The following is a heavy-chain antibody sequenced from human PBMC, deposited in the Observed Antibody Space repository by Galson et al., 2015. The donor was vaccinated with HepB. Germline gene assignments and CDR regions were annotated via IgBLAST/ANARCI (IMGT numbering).Heavy chain of an antibody. CDR2: ISYDGGST. J-gene: IGHJ6*02. D-gene: IGHD1-7*01. V-gene: IGHV3-30-3*01. CDR3: ARDQAAATTYYYYGMDV. CDR1: GFTFSTSA. Sequence: SLRLSCAASGFTFSTSAMHWVRQAPGKGLEWVAVISYDGGSTSYADSVKGRFSISRDSSKNTVYLHMNSLRLEDTALYYCARDQAAATTYYYYGMDVWGQGTPVTVSS.